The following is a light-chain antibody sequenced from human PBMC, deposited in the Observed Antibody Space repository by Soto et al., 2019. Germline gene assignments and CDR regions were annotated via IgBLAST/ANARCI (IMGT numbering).Light chain of an antibody. Sequence: EIGLSQSPVSVSLYPGEGATLSCRASQSVGSYLAWYQQRPGQAPRLLIYDASNRASGIPARSSGSGSGTDFTLTISRLEPEDFAVYYCQQYNNWPPITFGQGTRLEIK. CDR3: QQYNNWPPIT. V-gene: IGKV3-11*01. CDR1: QSVGSY. CDR2: DAS. J-gene: IGKJ5*01.